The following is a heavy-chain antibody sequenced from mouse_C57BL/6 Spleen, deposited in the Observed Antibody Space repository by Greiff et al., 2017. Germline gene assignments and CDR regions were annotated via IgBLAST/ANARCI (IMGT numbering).Heavy chain of an antibody. V-gene: IGHV1-82*01. CDR2: IYPGEGDT. CDR3: ARWGYGSSYWYFDV. D-gene: IGHD1-1*01. Sequence: VQLQQSGPELVKPGASVKISCKASGYAFSSSWMNWVKQRPGKGLEWIGRIYPGEGDTNYNGKFKGKATLTADKSSSTAYMQLSSLTSEDSAVYFCARWGYGSSYWYFDVWGTGTTVTVSS. CDR1: GYAFSSSW. J-gene: IGHJ1*03.